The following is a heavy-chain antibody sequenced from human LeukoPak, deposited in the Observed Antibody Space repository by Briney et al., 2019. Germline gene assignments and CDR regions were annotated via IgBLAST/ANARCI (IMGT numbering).Heavy chain of an antibody. CDR1: GGSFSGYY. D-gene: IGHD3-10*01. J-gene: IGHJ4*02. CDR3: APARFGSGSYVHY. Sequence: PSETLSLTCAVYGGSFSGYYWSWIRQPPGKGLEWIGEINHSGSTNYNPSLKRRGTISVETSKNQFSLKLSSVPAAHTAVHYRAPARFGSGSYVHYRGQGTLVTVSS. CDR2: INHSGST. V-gene: IGHV4-34*01.